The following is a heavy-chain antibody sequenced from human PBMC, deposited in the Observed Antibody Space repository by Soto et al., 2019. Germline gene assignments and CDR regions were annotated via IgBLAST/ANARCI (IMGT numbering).Heavy chain of an antibody. V-gene: IGHV3-48*01. D-gene: IGHD2-2*01. CDR3: ASPVEFSTTSCIR. CDR1: GFTFSRYS. CDR2: ISSSSNSI. Sequence: EVQLVESGGGLVQPGGSLRLSCAASGFTFSRYSMNWVRQAPGKGLEWVSYISSSSNSIYYADSVKGRFTISRDNAKNSLHLQRNSLRAEDTAVYYCASPVEFSTTSCIRWCQGTLVTVSS. J-gene: IGHJ4*02.